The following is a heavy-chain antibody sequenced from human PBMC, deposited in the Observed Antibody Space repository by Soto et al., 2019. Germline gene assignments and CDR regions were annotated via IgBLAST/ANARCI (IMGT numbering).Heavy chain of an antibody. D-gene: IGHD6-19*01. CDR1: GGSISSGGYS. Sequence: SDTLSLTCAVSGGSISSGGYSWSWIRQPPGKGLEWIGYMYHSGSTYYNPSLKSRVTISIDRSKNQFSLKLNSVTPEDTAVYYCARGPRHSSGWLPTWNWFDPWGQGTLVTVSS. CDR2: MYHSGST. CDR3: ARGPRHSSGWLPTWNWFDP. J-gene: IGHJ5*02. V-gene: IGHV4-30-2*01.